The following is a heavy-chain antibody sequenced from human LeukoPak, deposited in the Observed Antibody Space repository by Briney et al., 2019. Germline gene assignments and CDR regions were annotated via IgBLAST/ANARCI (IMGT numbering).Heavy chain of an antibody. J-gene: IGHJ3*02. CDR1: GGSISSYY. Sequence: NSLETLSLTCTVSGGSISSYYWSWIRQPAGKGLEWIGRIYTSGSTNYNPSLKSRVTMSVDTSKNQFSLKLSSVTAADTAVYYCARVYYGDYLFTFDIWGQGTMVTVSS. CDR2: IYTSGST. D-gene: IGHD4-17*01. CDR3: ARVYYGDYLFTFDI. V-gene: IGHV4-4*07.